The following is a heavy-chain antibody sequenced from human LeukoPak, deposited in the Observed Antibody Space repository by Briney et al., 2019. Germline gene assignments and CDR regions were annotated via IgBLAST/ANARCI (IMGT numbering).Heavy chain of an antibody. J-gene: IGHJ6*02. Sequence: PSETLSLTCTVSGGSISSGGYYWRWIRQHPGKGLEWIGYIYYSGSTYYNPSLKSRVTISVDTSKNQFSLKLSSVTAADTAVYYCARESSRYGMDVWGQGTTVTVSS. CDR2: IYYSGST. D-gene: IGHD2-2*01. CDR1: GGSISSGGYY. V-gene: IGHV4-31*03. CDR3: ARESSRYGMDV.